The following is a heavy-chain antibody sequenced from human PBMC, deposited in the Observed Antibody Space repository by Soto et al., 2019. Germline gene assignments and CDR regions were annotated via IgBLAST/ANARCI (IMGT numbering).Heavy chain of an antibody. Sequence: GGSLRLSCAASGFTFSSYAMSWVRQAPGKGLEWVSAISGSGGSTYYADSVKGRFTISRDNSKNTLYLQMNSLRAEDTAVYYCAKDENVLRYFDWSYKGGAFDYWGQGTLVTVSS. V-gene: IGHV3-23*01. CDR2: ISGSGGST. CDR3: AKDENVLRYFDWSYKGGAFDY. CDR1: GFTFSSYA. J-gene: IGHJ4*02. D-gene: IGHD3-9*01.